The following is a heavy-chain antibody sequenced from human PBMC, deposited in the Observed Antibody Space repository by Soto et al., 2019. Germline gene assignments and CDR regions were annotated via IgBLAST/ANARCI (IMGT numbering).Heavy chain of an antibody. Sequence: EVQLLESGGGLVQPGGSLRLSCAASGFTFSSYAMSWVRQAPGKGLEWVSAISGSGGSTYYADSVKGRFTISRDNSKNTLYLQMNSLRAEDTAVYYCAKDQVVGTAIPWGGDDYWGPGTLVTVSS. CDR1: GFTFSSYA. J-gene: IGHJ4*02. CDR3: AKDQVVGTAIPWGGDDY. D-gene: IGHD2-21*02. CDR2: ISGSGGST. V-gene: IGHV3-23*01.